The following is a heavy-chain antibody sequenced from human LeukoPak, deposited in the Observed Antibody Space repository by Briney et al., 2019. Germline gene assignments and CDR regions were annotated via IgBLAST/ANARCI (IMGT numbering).Heavy chain of an antibody. CDR3: ATLAGVEMATRYFDY. CDR2: IIPIFGTA. D-gene: IGHD5-24*01. CDR1: GGTFSSYA. Sequence: GASVKVSCKASGGTFSSYAISWVRQAPGQGLEWMGGIIPIFGTANYAQKFQGRVTITADESTSTAYMELSSPRSEDTAVYYCATLAGVEMATRYFDYWGQGTLVTVSS. J-gene: IGHJ4*02. V-gene: IGHV1-69*13.